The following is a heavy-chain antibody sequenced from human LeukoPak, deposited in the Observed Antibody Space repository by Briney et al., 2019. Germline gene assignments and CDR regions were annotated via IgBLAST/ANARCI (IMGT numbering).Heavy chain of an antibody. J-gene: IGHJ4*02. Sequence: GGSLRLSCAASGFTVSSNYMSWVRQAPGKGLEWVAVISYDGSNKYYADSVKGRFTISRDNSKNTLYLQMNSLRAEDTAVYYCAKDIEYNWNYVDYWGQGTLVTVSS. CDR1: GFTVSSNY. D-gene: IGHD1-7*01. CDR2: ISYDGSNK. CDR3: AKDIEYNWNYVDY. V-gene: IGHV3-30*18.